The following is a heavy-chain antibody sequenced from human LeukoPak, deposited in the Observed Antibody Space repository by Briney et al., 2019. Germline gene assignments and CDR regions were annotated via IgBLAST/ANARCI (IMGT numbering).Heavy chain of an antibody. D-gene: IGHD3-22*01. V-gene: IGHV1-69*02. CDR2: IIPILGIA. Sequence: SVKVSCKASGGTFSSYTISWVRQAPGQGLEWMGRIIPILGIANYAQKFQGRVTITADKSTSTAYMELSSLRSEDTAVYYCAGRTYYYDSSGYHWGQGTLVTVSP. CDR1: GGTFSSYT. J-gene: IGHJ4*02. CDR3: AGRTYYYDSSGYH.